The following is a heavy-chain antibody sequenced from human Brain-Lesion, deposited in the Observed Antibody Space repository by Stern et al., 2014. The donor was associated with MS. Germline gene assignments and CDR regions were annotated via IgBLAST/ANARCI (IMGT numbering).Heavy chain of an antibody. J-gene: IGHJ4*02. D-gene: IGHD4-17*01. Sequence: QLQLQESGPGLVKPSETLSLTCTVSGGSINTNNYYWGWIRQPPGKGLEWIGNIYSSGSTFYSPSLKSRVTMSVDTPKNQFPLNLSSGTAADTAVYYCARTGDDFGDYSLSYWGQGTLVTVSS. CDR2: IYSSGST. CDR1: GGSINTNNYY. CDR3: ARTGDDFGDYSLSY. V-gene: IGHV4-39*01.